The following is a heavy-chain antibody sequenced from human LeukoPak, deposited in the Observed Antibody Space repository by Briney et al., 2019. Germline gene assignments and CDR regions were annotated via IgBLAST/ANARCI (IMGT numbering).Heavy chain of an antibody. D-gene: IGHD4-17*01. V-gene: IGHV4-59*01. Sequence: SETPSLTCTVSGGSISSYYWSWNRQPPGKGLEWIGYIYYSGSTNYNPSLKSRVTISVDTSKNQFSLKLSSVTAADTAVYYCARDYGDYGHYYYYGMDVWGQGTTVTVSS. J-gene: IGHJ6*02. CDR3: ARDYGDYGHYYYYGMDV. CDR2: IYYSGST. CDR1: GGSISSYY.